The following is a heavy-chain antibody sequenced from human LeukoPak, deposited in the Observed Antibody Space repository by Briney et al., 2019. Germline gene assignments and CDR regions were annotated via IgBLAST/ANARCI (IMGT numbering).Heavy chain of an antibody. V-gene: IGHV4-30-4*01. J-gene: IGHJ4*02. CDR2: IYYSGST. CDR1: GGSSSSGDYY. D-gene: IGHD3-3*01. CDR3: ARDTSGYKGPHFDY. Sequence: SQTLSLTCTVSGGSSSSGDYYWSWIRQPPGKGLEWIGYIYYSGSTYYNPSLKSRVTISVDTSKNQFSLKLSSVTAADTAVYYCARDTSGYKGPHFDYWGQGTLVTVSS.